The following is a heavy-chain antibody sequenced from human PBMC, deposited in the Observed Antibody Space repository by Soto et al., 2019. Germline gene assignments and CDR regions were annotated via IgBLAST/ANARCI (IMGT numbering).Heavy chain of an antibody. CDR3: ARLVPATAIRFYYYCYGMDV. D-gene: IGHD2-2*01. CDR1: GGSISSSSYY. J-gene: IGHJ6*02. V-gene: IGHV4-39*01. Sequence: SETLSLTCTVSGGSISSSSYYWGWIRQPPGKGLEWIGSIYYSGSTYYNPSLKSRVTISVDTSKNQFSLKLSSVTAADTAVYYCARLVPATAIRFYYYCYGMDVWGQGTTVTVSS. CDR2: IYYSGST.